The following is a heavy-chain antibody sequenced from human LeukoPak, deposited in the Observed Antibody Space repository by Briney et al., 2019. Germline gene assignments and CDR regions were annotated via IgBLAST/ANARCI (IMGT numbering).Heavy chain of an antibody. D-gene: IGHD3-22*01. Sequence: VSXXXSISSYIYYADSVKGRFTISRDNAKNSLYLQMNSLRAEDTAVYYCARETDYYDSSGYLTSDYWGQGTLVTVSS. V-gene: IGHV3-21*01. CDR3: ARETDYYDSSGYLTSDY. CDR2: XXSISSYI. J-gene: IGHJ4*02.